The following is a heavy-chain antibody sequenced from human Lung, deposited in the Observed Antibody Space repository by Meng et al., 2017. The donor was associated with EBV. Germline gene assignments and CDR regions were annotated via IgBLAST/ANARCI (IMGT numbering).Heavy chain of an antibody. CDR3: ARGRRNEPLFDY. Sequence: VQVVSSGAEGKKPGSSGKVACKTSGGSFSTHTFSWVRQAPGQGLEWMGGLIAVFDTTKAAPRFQDRVTFTADESTSTAYMELSSLTFDDTAVYFCARGRRNEPLFDYWGQGTLVTVSS. CDR1: GGSFSTHT. J-gene: IGHJ4*02. CDR2: LIAVFDTT. D-gene: IGHD1-14*01. V-gene: IGHV1-69*13.